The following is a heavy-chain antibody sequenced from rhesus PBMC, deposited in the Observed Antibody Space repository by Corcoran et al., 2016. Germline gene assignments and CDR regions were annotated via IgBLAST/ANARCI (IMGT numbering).Heavy chain of an antibody. CDR2: ICGSGRRN. V-gene: IGHV4S11*01. CDR1: GGSISRNF. Sequence: QVQLQESGPGLVKPLETLSLTCAVSGGSISRNFWSWIRQPPGKGLEWIGYICGSGRRNHSNPALTGRVNLSGGTSQNQFSLKLSSVTVADTAVYFCVGGGSGSFDYWGQGVLVTVSS. D-gene: IGHD6-25*01. J-gene: IGHJ4*01. CDR3: VGGGSGSFDY.